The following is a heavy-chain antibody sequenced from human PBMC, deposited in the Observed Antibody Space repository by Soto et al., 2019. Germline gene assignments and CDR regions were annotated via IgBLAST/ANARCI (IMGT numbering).Heavy chain of an antibody. Sequence: GSLRLSCAASGFTFSSYGMHWVRQAPGKGLEWVAVISYDGSNKYYADSVKGRFTISRDNAKNTLYLQMNSLTAEDTAVYYCAREWKWGQGTPVTVSS. D-gene: IGHD1-1*01. CDR3: AREWK. J-gene: IGHJ4*02. CDR1: GFTFSSYG. CDR2: ISYDGSNK. V-gene: IGHV3-30*03.